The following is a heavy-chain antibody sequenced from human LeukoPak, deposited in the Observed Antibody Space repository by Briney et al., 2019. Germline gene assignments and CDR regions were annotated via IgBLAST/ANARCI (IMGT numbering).Heavy chain of an antibody. CDR2: INQDGSEK. D-gene: IGHD3-3*01. V-gene: IGHV3-7*01. Sequence: GGSLRLSCAASGFTFSNSWMSWVRQAPGKGLEWVANINQDGSEKYYVDSVKGRFAISRDNAKNSLYLQMNSLRVEDTAVYYCAREKNYDFWSGSLYYHYYYVDVWGKGTTVTVSS. CDR3: AREKNYDFWSGSLYYHYYYVDV. CDR1: GFTFSNSW. J-gene: IGHJ6*03.